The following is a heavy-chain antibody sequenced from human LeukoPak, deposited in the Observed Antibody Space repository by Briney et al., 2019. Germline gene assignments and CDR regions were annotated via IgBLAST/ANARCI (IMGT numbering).Heavy chain of an antibody. Sequence: GGSLRLSCAASGFTFSSYWMHWVRQAPGKGLVWVSRMNNDGSSTIYADSVKGRFTIPRDNAKNTLYLQMNSLRAEDTAVYYCARADGSGWLTYWGQGTLVTVSS. CDR2: MNNDGSST. CDR3: ARADGSGWLTY. CDR1: GFTFSSYW. V-gene: IGHV3-74*01. D-gene: IGHD6-19*01. J-gene: IGHJ4*02.